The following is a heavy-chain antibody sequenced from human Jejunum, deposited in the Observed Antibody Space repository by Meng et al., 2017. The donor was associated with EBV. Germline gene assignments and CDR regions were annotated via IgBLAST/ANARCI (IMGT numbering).Heavy chain of an antibody. CDR2: ISPYNGNT. Sequence: QDQLVQSGAEVKKPGASVKVSCKASGYIFTNYGISWVRQAPGQGLEWMGWISPYNGNTDSAQKFQGRVTMTTDTSTNTAYMELRSLSSDDTAVYFCARDVPHYDFWSGYFDNWGHGPLVTVSS. V-gene: IGHV1-18*01. CDR3: ARDVPHYDFWSGYFDN. CDR1: GYIFTNYG. D-gene: IGHD3-3*01. J-gene: IGHJ4*01.